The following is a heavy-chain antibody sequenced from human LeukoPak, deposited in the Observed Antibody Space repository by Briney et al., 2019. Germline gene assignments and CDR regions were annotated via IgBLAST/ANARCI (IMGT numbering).Heavy chain of an antibody. CDR3: AKETSITGAGDF. J-gene: IGHJ4*02. CDR1: GFTFSNYA. CDR2: ISASGLST. Sequence: GGSLRLSCVASGFTFSNYAMSWVRQAPGKGLEYVSPISASGLSTYYTDSVRGRFTNSRDNSKNTLYLQMHSLRAEDTAVYYCAKETSITGAGDFWGQGAPVTVS. D-gene: IGHD1-20*01. V-gene: IGHV3-23*01.